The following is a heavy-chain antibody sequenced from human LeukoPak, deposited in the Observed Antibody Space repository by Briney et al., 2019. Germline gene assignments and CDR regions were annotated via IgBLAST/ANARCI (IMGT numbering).Heavy chain of an antibody. V-gene: IGHV4-61*02. CDR1: GGSSPATGTYY. J-gene: IGHJ5*02. CDR2: IYTSGST. D-gene: IGHD2-15*01. CDR3: ARETVAGSRFDP. Sequence: SGPTLVNPSQPLSLTCTASGGSSPATGTYYWSWIRPPAGKGLEWIGRIYTSGSTYYNPSFKSRVTISVDTSKTRFSLNLSSVTAADTAVYYCARETVAGSRFDPWGQGTLVTVSS.